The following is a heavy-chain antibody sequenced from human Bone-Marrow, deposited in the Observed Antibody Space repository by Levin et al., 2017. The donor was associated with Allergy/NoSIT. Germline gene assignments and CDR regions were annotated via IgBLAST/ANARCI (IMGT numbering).Heavy chain of an antibody. V-gene: IGHV3-21*01. Sequence: GGSLRLSCVGSGFTFSDYSLNWVRQAPGKGLEWVSFVSETSIYKYQEDSLKGRFTISRDNAKNSLFLQMDSLRAEDTAVYYCARDGVLSAGTPFYFDLWGQGTLVTVSS. CDR3: ARDGVLSAGTPFYFDL. J-gene: IGHJ4*02. CDR2: VSETSIYK. CDR1: GFTFSDYS. D-gene: IGHD6-13*01.